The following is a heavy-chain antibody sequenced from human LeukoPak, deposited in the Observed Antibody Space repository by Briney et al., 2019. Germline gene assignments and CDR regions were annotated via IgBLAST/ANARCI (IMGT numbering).Heavy chain of an antibody. CDR1: GGSFSGHY. CDR3: ARVLDSNSWYPLDY. CDR2: INYSGST. D-gene: IGHD6-13*01. Sequence: SETLSLTCAVYGGSFSGHYWSWIRQPPGKGLEPIGEINYSGSTNYNPSLKSRVTISVDTSKNQFSLRLSSVTAADTAVYYCARVLDSNSWYPLDYWGQGTLVTVSS. V-gene: IGHV4-34*01. J-gene: IGHJ4*02.